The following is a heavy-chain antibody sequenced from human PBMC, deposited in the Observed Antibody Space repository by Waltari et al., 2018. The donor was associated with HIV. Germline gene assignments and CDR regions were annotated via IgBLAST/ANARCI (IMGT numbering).Heavy chain of an antibody. J-gene: IGHJ4*02. Sequence: QVQLVESGGGVVPPGRSLRLSCAASGFTFSSYGMHWVRQAPGKGLDWVAVIWFDGVNKYYADSVKGRFTISRDNSKNTLYLQMNSLRAEDTAVYYCARHPTPFTGYNSFDYWGQGTLVTVSS. D-gene: IGHD5-12*01. CDR3: ARHPTPFTGYNSFDY. V-gene: IGHV3-33*01. CDR2: IWFDGVNK. CDR1: GFTFSSYG.